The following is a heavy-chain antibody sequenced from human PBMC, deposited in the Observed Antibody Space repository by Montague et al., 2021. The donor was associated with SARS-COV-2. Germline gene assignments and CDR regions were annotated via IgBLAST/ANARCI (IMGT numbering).Heavy chain of an antibody. CDR3: ARAVSVRRAVNWFDP. J-gene: IGHJ5*02. CDR2: IYYSGGI. CDR1: GGSMSDHY. D-gene: IGHD3-10*01. V-gene: IGHV4-59*11. Sequence: SETLSLTCTVSGGSMSDHYWAWIRQPPGKGLEWLAYIYYSGGINSNASLKSRVTMSVDTSKNQFSLKLTSVTVADTAVYYCARAVSVRRAVNWFDPWGQGTPVTVSS.